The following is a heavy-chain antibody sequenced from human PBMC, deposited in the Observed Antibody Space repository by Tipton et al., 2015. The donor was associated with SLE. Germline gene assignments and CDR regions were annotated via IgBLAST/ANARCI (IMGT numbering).Heavy chain of an antibody. D-gene: IGHD1-26*01. CDR1: GDSISSSPYY. CDR2: SSYGEGT. Sequence: TLSLTCTVSGDSISSSPYYWGWIRQPPGKGLEWIGSSSYGEGTYYSPSLKSRVTISVDTSKNQFSLRLSSVTAADTAVYYCARDSLGFDYWGQGTLVIVSS. CDR3: ARDSLGFDY. V-gene: IGHV4-39*07. J-gene: IGHJ4*02.